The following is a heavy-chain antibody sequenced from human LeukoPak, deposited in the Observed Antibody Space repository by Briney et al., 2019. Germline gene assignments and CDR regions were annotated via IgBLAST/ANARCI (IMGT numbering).Heavy chain of an antibody. J-gene: IGHJ4*02. Sequence: ASVKVSCKTSGYTFTDYYIHWVRQAPGQGLEWMGWINPNSGETNSAQKFQGRVTMTGDTSISTAYMELRRVTSDDTAVYYCARDRNYSNTERGFDYWGQGTLVTVSS. CDR2: INPNSGET. CDR1: GYTFTDYY. D-gene: IGHD4-11*01. CDR3: ARDRNYSNTERGFDY. V-gene: IGHV1-2*02.